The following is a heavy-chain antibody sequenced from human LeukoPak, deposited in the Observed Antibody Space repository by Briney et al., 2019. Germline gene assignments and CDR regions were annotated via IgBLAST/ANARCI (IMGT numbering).Heavy chain of an antibody. CDR2: ISSSSYI. Sequence: GGSLRLSCAASGFTFSSYSMNWVRQAPGKGLEWVSSISSSSYIYYADSVKGRFTISRDNAKNSLYLQMNSLRAEDTAVYYCAKAHYGSGSYSPSYYFDYWGQGTLVTVSS. CDR1: GFTFSSYS. D-gene: IGHD3-10*01. V-gene: IGHV3-21*04. J-gene: IGHJ4*02. CDR3: AKAHYGSGSYSPSYYFDY.